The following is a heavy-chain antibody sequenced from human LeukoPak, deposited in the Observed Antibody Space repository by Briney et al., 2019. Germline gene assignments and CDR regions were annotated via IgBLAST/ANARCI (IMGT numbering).Heavy chain of an antibody. CDR3: ARDKIVGATFFDY. Sequence: GASLKISCAAAGFTFNTYWMSWGRQAPGKGLEWVANIKQDGSEKYYVDSVKGRFTISRDNAKNSLYLQMDSLRAEDTAVYYCARDKIVGATFFDYWGQGTLVTVSS. CDR2: IKQDGSEK. CDR1: GFTFNTYW. J-gene: IGHJ4*02. V-gene: IGHV3-7*01. D-gene: IGHD1-26*01.